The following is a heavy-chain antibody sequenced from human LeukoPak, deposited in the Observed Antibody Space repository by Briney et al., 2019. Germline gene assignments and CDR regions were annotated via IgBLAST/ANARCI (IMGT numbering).Heavy chain of an antibody. D-gene: IGHD3-22*01. J-gene: IGHJ3*02. Sequence: PGGSLRLSCAASGFTFSSYSMNWVRQAPGKGLEWVSSISSSSSYIYYADSVKGRFTISRDNAKNSLYLQMNSLRAEDTAVYYCAREAYDSSGYYQPPYDAFDIWGQGTMVTVSS. V-gene: IGHV3-21*01. CDR3: AREAYDSSGYYQPPYDAFDI. CDR1: GFTFSSYS. CDR2: ISSSSSYI.